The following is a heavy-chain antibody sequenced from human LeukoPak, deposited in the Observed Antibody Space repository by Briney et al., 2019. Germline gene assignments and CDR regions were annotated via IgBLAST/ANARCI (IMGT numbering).Heavy chain of an antibody. CDR1: GGSFSGYY. CDR3: ARHFYYYDSSGYYYAYFQH. J-gene: IGHJ1*01. CDR2: IYYSGST. D-gene: IGHD3-22*01. Sequence: HPETLSLTCAVYGGSFSGYYWGWIRQPPGKGLEWIGSIYYSGSTYYNPSLKSRVTISVDTSKNQFSLKLSSVTAADTAVYYCARHFYYYDSSGYYYAYFQHSGAGTLVSVSS. V-gene: IGHV4-39*01.